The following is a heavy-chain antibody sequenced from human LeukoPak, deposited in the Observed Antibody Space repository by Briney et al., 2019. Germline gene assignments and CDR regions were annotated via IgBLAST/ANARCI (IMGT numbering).Heavy chain of an antibody. CDR3: ARDTPKLNYYGSGSYLAFDI. J-gene: IGHJ3*02. CDR1: GYTFTSYG. Sequence: ASVKVSCKASGYTFTSYGISWVRQAPGQGLEWMGWISAYNGNTNYAQKLQGRVTMTTDTSTSTAYMELRSLRSDDTAVYYCARDTPKLNYYGSGSYLAFDIWGQGTMVTASS. V-gene: IGHV1-18*01. D-gene: IGHD3-10*01. CDR2: ISAYNGNT.